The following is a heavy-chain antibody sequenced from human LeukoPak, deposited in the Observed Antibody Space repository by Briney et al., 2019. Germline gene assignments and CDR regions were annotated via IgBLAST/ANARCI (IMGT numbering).Heavy chain of an antibody. D-gene: IGHD3-10*01. CDR2: ISSSSSYI. CDR1: GFTFSSYS. J-gene: IGHJ4*02. V-gene: IGHV3-21*01. CDR3: ARDLEGSGSYLEHLDY. Sequence: GGSLRLSCAASGFTFSSYSMNWVRQAPGKGLEWVSSISSSSSYIYYAGSVKGRFTISRDNAKNSLYLQMNSLRAEDTAVYSCARDLEGSGSYLEHLDYWGQGTLVTVSS.